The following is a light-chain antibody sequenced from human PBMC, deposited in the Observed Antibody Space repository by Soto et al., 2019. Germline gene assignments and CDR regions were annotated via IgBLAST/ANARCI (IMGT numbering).Light chain of an antibody. J-gene: IGKJ4*01. CDR3: QQYHRSPVT. CDR1: QNINSW. V-gene: IGKV1-5*03. CDR2: KAS. Sequence: DIQMTQSPSTLSAFVGDRVTITCRASQNINSWLAWYQQKPGKAPNLLIYKASNLECGAPSRFSGSGSGTEFTLTISSLQPDDFATYYCQQYHRSPVTFGGGTKVEIK.